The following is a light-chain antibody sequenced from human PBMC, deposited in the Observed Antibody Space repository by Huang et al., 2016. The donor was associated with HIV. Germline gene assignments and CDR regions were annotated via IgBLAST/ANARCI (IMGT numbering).Light chain of an antibody. CDR1: QSVSSN. CDR2: GAS. V-gene: IGKV3-15*01. J-gene: IGKJ3*01. CDR3: QQYNDWPLFT. Sequence: EIVMTQSPATLSVFPGERATLSCRASQSVSSNLAWYQQKPGQAPRLLIYGASTRATGIPARFSGSGSGTEFTLTISSLQSEDFAVYYCQQYNDWPLFTFGPGTKVYIK.